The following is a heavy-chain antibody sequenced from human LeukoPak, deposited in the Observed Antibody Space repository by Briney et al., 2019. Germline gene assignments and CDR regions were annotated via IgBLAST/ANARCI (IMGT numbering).Heavy chain of an antibody. J-gene: IGHJ2*01. V-gene: IGHV4-61*08. CDR3: AREKGDFWTDPYYYFDL. CDR2: IYHSGST. Sequence: SETLSLTCTVSGGSISSGGYYWSWIRQPRGKGLEWIGYIYHSGSTYYNPSLKSRVTMSVDTSKSQFSLKLSSVTAADTAVYYCAREKGDFWTDPYYYFDLWGRGTLVTVSS. CDR1: GGSISSGGYY. D-gene: IGHD3/OR15-3a*01.